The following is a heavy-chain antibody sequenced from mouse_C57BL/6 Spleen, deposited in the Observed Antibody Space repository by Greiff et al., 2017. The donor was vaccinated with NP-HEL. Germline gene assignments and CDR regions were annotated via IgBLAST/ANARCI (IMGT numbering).Heavy chain of an antibody. J-gene: IGHJ2*01. Sequence: VQLQQPGAELVKPGASVKLSCKASGYTFTSYWMHWVKQRPGQGLEWIGMIHPNSGSTNYNEKFKSKATLTVDKSSSTAYMQLSSLTSEDSAVYYCARILLLWVFDYWGQGTTLTVSS. V-gene: IGHV1-64*01. CDR3: ARILLLWVFDY. CDR2: IHPNSGST. D-gene: IGHD1-1*02. CDR1: GYTFTSYW.